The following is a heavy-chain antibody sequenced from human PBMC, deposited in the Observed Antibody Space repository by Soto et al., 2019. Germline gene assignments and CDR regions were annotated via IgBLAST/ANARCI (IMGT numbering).Heavy chain of an antibody. D-gene: IGHD2-15*01. CDR2: MNPNTGNA. V-gene: IGHV1-8*01. J-gene: IGHJ5*02. CDR3: ARDYCSGGSCHQGWFDP. Sequence: QVQLVQSGAEVKKPGASVKVSCKTSGYSFTSQDINWVRQATGQGLEWMGWMNPNTGNAVYAQKFQGRVTMTRNTSISTAYMELRSLRSEDTAVYYCARDYCSGGSCHQGWFDPWGQGTLVTVSS. CDR1: GYSFTSQD.